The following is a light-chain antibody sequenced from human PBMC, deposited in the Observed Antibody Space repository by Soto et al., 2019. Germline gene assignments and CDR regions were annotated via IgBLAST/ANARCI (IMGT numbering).Light chain of an antibody. CDR3: QQYNNWPALT. Sequence: EIVMTQSPATLSVSPGERATLSCRASQSVSSNLAWYQQKPGQATRLLIYGASTRATGIPARFSGSGSGTEFTLTISSLQSEDFAVYYCQQYNNWPALTFGGGTKVDIK. J-gene: IGKJ4*01. CDR2: GAS. CDR1: QSVSSN. V-gene: IGKV3-15*01.